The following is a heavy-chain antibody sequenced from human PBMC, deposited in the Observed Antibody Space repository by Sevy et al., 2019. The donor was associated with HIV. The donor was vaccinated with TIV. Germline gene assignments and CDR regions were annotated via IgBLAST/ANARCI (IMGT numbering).Heavy chain of an antibody. Sequence: GGSLRLSCAASAFPFSTYSLSWVRQAPGKGLEWVSSLSSSGSYIYYADSVKGRFTISRDNAKNSLYLQMNSLRAEDMAVYYCARPSGSYSYYYGMDVWGQGTTVTVSS. CDR1: AFPFSTYS. V-gene: IGHV3-21*01. D-gene: IGHD1-26*01. CDR2: LSSSGSYI. CDR3: ARPSGSYSYYYGMDV. J-gene: IGHJ6*02.